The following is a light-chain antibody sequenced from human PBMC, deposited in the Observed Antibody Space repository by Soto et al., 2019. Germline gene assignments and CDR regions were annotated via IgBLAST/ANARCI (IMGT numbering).Light chain of an antibody. CDR1: NIGSKS. V-gene: IGLV3-21*02. Sequence: SYELTQPPSVSVAPGQTARITCGGNNIGSKSVHWYQQKPGQAPVLVVYDDSDRPSGIPDRFSGSKSGTSATLGITGLQTGDEADYYCGTWDSSLSAPSWVFGGGTKLTVL. CDR2: DDS. J-gene: IGLJ3*02. CDR3: GTWDSSLSAPSWV.